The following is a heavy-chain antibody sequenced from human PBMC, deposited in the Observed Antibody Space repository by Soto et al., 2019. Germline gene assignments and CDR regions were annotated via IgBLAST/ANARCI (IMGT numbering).Heavy chain of an antibody. D-gene: IGHD2-8*01. CDR2: ISAYNGNT. Sequence: QVQLVQSGAEVKKPGASVKVSCKASGYTFTSYGISWVRQAPGQGLEWMGWISAYNGNTTYAQKLQGRVPIPTDPSPSTAYMGLGSLSSDDSAVYYCAIYSVYDPNNWFDPWGQGTLITFSS. V-gene: IGHV1-18*01. CDR1: GYTFTSYG. CDR3: AIYSVYDPNNWFDP. J-gene: IGHJ5*02.